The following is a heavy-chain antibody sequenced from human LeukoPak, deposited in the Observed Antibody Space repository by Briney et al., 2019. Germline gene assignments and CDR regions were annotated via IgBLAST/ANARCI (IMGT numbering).Heavy chain of an antibody. CDR1: GGSISSSSHY. Sequence: PSETLSLTRTVSGGSISSSSHYWGWIRQPPGKGLEWIGSIYYSGSTYYNPSLKSRVTISVDTSKNQFSLRLSSVTAADTAVYFCAGDYGDYYFDYWGQGTLVTVSS. D-gene: IGHD4-17*01. CDR3: AGDYGDYYFDY. J-gene: IGHJ4*02. CDR2: IYYSGST. V-gene: IGHV4-39*07.